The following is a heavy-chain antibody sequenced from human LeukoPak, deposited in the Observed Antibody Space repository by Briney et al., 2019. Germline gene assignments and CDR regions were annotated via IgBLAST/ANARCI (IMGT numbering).Heavy chain of an antibody. CDR1: GGSFSGYY. CDR3: ARGGYSYGFYYFDY. J-gene: IGHJ4*02. Sequence: SETLSLTCAVYGGSFSGYYWSWIRQPPGKGLEWLGEINHSGSTNYNPSLKSRVTISVDTSKNQFSLKLSSVTAADTAVYYCARGGYSYGFYYFDYWGQGTLVTVSS. D-gene: IGHD5-18*01. V-gene: IGHV4-34*01. CDR2: INHSGST.